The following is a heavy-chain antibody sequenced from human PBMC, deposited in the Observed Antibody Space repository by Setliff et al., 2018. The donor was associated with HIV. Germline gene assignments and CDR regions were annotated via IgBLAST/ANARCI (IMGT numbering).Heavy chain of an antibody. J-gene: IGHJ6*02. CDR2: INPSDGST. Sequence: GASVKVSCKASGYTFTNSFIHWVRQAPGQGLDYMGIINPSDGSTDYVEKFQGRVTMTRDTSTSTVYMEMSSLRSEDTAVYFCARLGSGWSDSYYYAMDIWGQGATVTVSS. CDR1: GYTFTNSF. V-gene: IGHV1-46*01. D-gene: IGHD6-19*01. CDR3: ARLGSGWSDSYYYAMDI.